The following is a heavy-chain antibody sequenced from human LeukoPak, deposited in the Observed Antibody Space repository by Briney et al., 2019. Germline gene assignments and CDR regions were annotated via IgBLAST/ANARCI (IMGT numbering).Heavy chain of an antibody. V-gene: IGHV3-30*02. CDR3: AKAIAAAGTGFDY. CDR2: IRYDGSNK. Sequence: GGSLRLSCAASGFTFSTYSMHWVRQAPGKGLEWVAFIRYDGSNKYYADSVKGRFTISRDNSKNTLYLQMNSLRAEDTAVYYCAKAIAAAGTGFDYWGQGTLVTVSS. CDR1: GFTFSTYS. D-gene: IGHD6-13*01. J-gene: IGHJ4*02.